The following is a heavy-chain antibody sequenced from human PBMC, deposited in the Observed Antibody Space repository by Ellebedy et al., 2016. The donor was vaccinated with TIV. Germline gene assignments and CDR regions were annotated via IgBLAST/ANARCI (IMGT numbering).Heavy chain of an antibody. CDR3: VRDEHEHTYGLGF. D-gene: IGHD3-10*01. CDR2: INSDDSRT. J-gene: IGHJ4*02. V-gene: IGHV3-74*03. Sequence: PGGSLRLSCEASGFTFSSYWMHWVRQAPGKGLVWVSRINSDDSRTTYADSVKGRFTISTDNAKNTLYLQMTSLRAEDTGVYYCVRDEHEHTYGLGFWGQGTLVTVSS. CDR1: GFTFSSYW.